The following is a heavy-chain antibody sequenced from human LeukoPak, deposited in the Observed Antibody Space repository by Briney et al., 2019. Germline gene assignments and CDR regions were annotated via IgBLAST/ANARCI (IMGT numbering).Heavy chain of an antibody. Sequence: SETLSLTCAVSGGSISSSNWWSWVRKPPGKGLEWIGEIYHSGSTNYNPSLKSRVTISVDESKNQFSLKLSSVTAADTAVYYCARKYYYDSSGYELGGRWPYYFDYWGQGTLVTVSS. CDR3: ARKYYYDSSGYELGGRWPYYFDY. J-gene: IGHJ4*02. V-gene: IGHV4-4*02. CDR2: IYHSGST. CDR1: GGSISSSNW. D-gene: IGHD3-22*01.